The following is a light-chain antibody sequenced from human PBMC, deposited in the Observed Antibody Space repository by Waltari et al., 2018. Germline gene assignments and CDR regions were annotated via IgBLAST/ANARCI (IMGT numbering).Light chain of an antibody. Sequence: VLTQSPGTLSLSTGERATLSCRASQRLTKNYLAWYQQKPGQAPRLLIYGASSMAAGIPDGFSGRGSGTDFTLTISRLEPEDFAVYYCQQYGSSIMYTFGQGTKLEIK. J-gene: IGKJ2*01. CDR3: QQYGSSIMYT. V-gene: IGKV3-20*01. CDR2: GAS. CDR1: QRLTKNY.